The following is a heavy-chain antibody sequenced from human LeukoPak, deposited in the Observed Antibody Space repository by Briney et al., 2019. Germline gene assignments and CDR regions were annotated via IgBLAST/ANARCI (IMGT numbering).Heavy chain of an antibody. D-gene: IGHD6-13*01. Sequence: SETLSLTCTVSGGSISSYYWSWIRQPPGKGLEWIGYIHYSGTSSYNPSLKSRVTISVDTSKNQFSLKMSSVTAADTAVYYCARAGGIAGLVSYDSWGQGTLVTVSS. J-gene: IGHJ4*02. CDR3: ARAGGIAGLVSYDS. CDR1: GGSISSYY. CDR2: IHYSGTS. V-gene: IGHV4-59*12.